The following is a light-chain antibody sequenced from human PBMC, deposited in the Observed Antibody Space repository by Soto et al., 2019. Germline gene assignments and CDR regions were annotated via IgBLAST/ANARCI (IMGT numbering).Light chain of an antibody. CDR2: DVS. CDR1: SSNIGAGYD. J-gene: IGLJ1*01. Sequence: QSVLTQPPSVSGAPGQRVTISCTGSSSNIGAGYDVHWYQQLPGTAPKLMIYDVSKRPSGVPDRFSGSKSGNTASLTISGLQAEDEADYYCCSYAGSYTLGVFGTGTKVTVL. CDR3: CSYAGSYTLGV. V-gene: IGLV1-40*01.